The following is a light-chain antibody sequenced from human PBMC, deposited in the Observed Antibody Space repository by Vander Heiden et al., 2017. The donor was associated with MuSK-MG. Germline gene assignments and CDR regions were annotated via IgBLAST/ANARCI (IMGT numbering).Light chain of an antibody. CDR1: QSVLYSSNNKNY. V-gene: IGKV4-1*01. CDR3: QQYYSTPWWT. Sequence: DIVMTQSPDSLAVSLGERATINCKSSQSVLYSSNNKNYLAWYQQKPGQPPKLLIYGASTRESGVPDRFSGSGSGTDFTLTISSLQAEDVAVYYCQQYYSTPWWTFGQGTKVEIK. J-gene: IGKJ1*01. CDR2: GAS.